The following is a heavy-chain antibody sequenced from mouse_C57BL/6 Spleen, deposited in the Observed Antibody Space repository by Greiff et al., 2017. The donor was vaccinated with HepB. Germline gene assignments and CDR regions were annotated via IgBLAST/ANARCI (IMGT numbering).Heavy chain of an antibody. D-gene: IGHD1-1*01. CDR3: ARGTTVVDWYFDV. CDR1: GYTFTSYW. J-gene: IGHJ1*03. CDR2: IHPNSGST. V-gene: IGHV1-64*01. Sequence: QVQLQQPGAELVKPGASVKLSCKASGYTFTSYWMHWVKQRPGQGLEWIGMIHPNSGSTNYNEKFKSKATLTVDKSSSTAYMQLSSLISEDSAVYYCARGTTVVDWYFDVWGTGTTVTVSS.